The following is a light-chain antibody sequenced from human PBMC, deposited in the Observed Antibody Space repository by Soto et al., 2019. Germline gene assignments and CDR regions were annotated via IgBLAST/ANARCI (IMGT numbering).Light chain of an antibody. V-gene: IGKV1-39*01. CDR2: AAS. J-gene: IGKJ4*01. CDR3: QRSYSTPRT. CDR1: QSISSN. Sequence: DIQMTQSPSSLSASVGDRVTITCRASQSISSNLNWDQQKPGKAPKLLIYAASTLQSGVPSRFSCSGSGTDFTLTISSLQPEDFATYYCQRSYSTPRTFGGGTKVEIK.